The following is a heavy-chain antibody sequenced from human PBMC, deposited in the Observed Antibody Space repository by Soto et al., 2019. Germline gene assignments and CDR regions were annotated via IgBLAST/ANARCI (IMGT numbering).Heavy chain of an antibody. Sequence: GESLKISCKGSGYSFAGYWITWVLQKPGKGLEWMGRIDPSDSQTYYSPSFRGHVTISVTKSITTVFLQWSSLRASDTAMYYCARQIYDSDTGPNFQYYFDSWGQGTPVTVSS. CDR2: IDPSDSQT. D-gene: IGHD3-22*01. V-gene: IGHV5-10-1*01. CDR1: GYSFAGYW. J-gene: IGHJ4*02. CDR3: ARQIYDSDTGPNFQYYFDS.